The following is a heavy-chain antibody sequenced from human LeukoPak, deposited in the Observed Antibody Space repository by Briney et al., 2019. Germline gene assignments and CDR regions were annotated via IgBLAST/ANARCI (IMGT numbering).Heavy chain of an antibody. CDR2: IYYSGST. J-gene: IGHJ4*02. Sequence: SQTLSLTCTVSGGSISSGSYYWSWIRQPPGKGLEWIGYIYYSGSTIYNPFLKSRVTISLDTSKNQFSLKLSSVTAADTAVYYCASGSYSFYYFDYWGQGTLVTVSS. V-gene: IGHV4-61*01. CDR1: GGSISSGSYY. D-gene: IGHD1-26*01. CDR3: ASGSYSFYYFDY.